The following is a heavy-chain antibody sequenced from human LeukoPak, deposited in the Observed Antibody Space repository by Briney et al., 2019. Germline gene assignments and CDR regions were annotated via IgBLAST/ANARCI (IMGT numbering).Heavy chain of an antibody. J-gene: IGHJ6*02. V-gene: IGHV3-30*18. D-gene: IGHD3-10*01. CDR2: TSHDGRDN. CDR3: TKDGTYYGSGRYDGMDV. Sequence: GGSLRLSCAASGFTFSSYGMHWVRRAPGKGLEWVAVTSHDGRDNYCADSVKGRFDVSRDNSKNTLYLQMDSLSAEDTAMYYCTKDGTYYGSGRYDGMDVWGQGTTVIVSS. CDR1: GFTFSSYG.